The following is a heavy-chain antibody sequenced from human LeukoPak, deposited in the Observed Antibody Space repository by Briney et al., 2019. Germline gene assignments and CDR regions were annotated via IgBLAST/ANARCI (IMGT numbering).Heavy chain of an antibody. D-gene: IGHD3-22*01. J-gene: IGHJ4*02. CDR3: ARGAGGYYYVADY. CDR1: GGSISSYY. V-gene: IGHV4-59*01. Sequence: SETLSLTCTVSGGSISSYYWSWIRQPPGKGLEWIGYIYYSGSTNYNPSLKSRVTISVDTSKNQFSLKLSSVTAADTAVYYCARGAGGYYYVADYWGQGILVTVSS. CDR2: IYYSGST.